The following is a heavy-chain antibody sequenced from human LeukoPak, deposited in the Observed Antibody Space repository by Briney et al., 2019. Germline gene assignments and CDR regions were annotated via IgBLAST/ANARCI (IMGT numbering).Heavy chain of an antibody. D-gene: IGHD3-22*01. CDR3: AMNYYYDSSGYYSGAFDI. CDR1: GFTFDDYA. Sequence: GGSLRLSCAASGFTFDDYAMHWVREAPGKGLEWVSLISGDGGSTYYADSVKGRFTISRDNSKNSLYLQMNSLRTEDTALYYCAMNYYYDSSGYYSGAFDIRGQGTMVTVSS. CDR2: ISGDGGST. J-gene: IGHJ3*02. V-gene: IGHV3-43*02.